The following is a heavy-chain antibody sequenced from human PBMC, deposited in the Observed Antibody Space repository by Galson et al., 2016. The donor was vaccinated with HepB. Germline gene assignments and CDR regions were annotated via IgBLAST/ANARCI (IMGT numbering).Heavy chain of an antibody. J-gene: IGHJ4*02. D-gene: IGHD2-2*01. CDR2: IYYSGST. Sequence: SETLSLTCTVSGGSVSSGSYYWSWIRQPPGKGLEWIGYIYYSGSTNYNPSLKSRVTISVDTSKNQFSLKLSAVTASDTAVYYCAGLCISTSCYDGGFDYWGQGTLVTVSS. V-gene: IGHV4-61*01. CDR1: GGSVSSGSYY. CDR3: AGLCISTSCYDGGFDY.